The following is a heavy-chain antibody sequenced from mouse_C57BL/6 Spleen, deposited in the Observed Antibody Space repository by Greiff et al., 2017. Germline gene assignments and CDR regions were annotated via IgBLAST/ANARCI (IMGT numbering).Heavy chain of an antibody. Sequence: EVQLQESGAELVKPGASVKLSCTASGFNIKDYYMHWVKQRTEQGLEWIGRIDPEDGETKYAPKFKGKATITADTSSNTAYLQLSSLTSEDTAVYYGASRYGSSYGGNDAMDYWGQGTSVTVSA. CDR1: GFNIKDYY. D-gene: IGHD1-1*01. CDR2: IDPEDGET. V-gene: IGHV14-2*01. CDR3: ASRYGSSYGGNDAMDY. J-gene: IGHJ4*01.